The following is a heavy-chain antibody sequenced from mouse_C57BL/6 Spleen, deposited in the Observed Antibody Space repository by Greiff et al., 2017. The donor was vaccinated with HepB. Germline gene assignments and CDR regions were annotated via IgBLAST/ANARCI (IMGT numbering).Heavy chain of an antibody. Sequence: VQLQQSGPELVKPGASVKIPCKASGYTFTDYNMDWVKQSHGKSLEWIGDINPNNGGTIYNQKFKGKATLTVDKSSSTAYMELRSLTSEDTAVYDCARGVVALYCAMDYWGQGTSVTVSS. D-gene: IGHD1-1*01. CDR1: GYTFTDYN. CDR3: ARGVVALYCAMDY. V-gene: IGHV1-18*01. J-gene: IGHJ4*01. CDR2: INPNNGGT.